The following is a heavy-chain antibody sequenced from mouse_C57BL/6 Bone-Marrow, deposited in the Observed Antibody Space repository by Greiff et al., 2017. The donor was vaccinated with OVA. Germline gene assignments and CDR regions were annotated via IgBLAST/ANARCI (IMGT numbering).Heavy chain of an antibody. CDR2: ISPEPGGT. Sequence: QVQLQQSGAELVRPGASVTLSCKASGYTFTDYEMPWVKQTPVHGLEWIGAISPEPGGTAYNQKFKGKAILTADKSSSTAYMELRSLTSEDSAVYYCTRSYSNYGDFDYWGQGTTLTVSS. J-gene: IGHJ2*01. CDR3: TRSYSNYGDFDY. D-gene: IGHD2-5*01. V-gene: IGHV1-15*01. CDR1: GYTFTDYE.